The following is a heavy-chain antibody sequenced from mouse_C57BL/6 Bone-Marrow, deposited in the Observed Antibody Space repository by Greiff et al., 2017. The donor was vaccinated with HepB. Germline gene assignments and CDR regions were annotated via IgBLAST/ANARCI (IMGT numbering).Heavy chain of an antibody. J-gene: IGHJ1*03. Sequence: VQLQQPGAELVKPGASVKMSCKASGYTFTSYWITWVKQRPGQGLEWIGDIYPGSGSTNYNEKFKSKATLTVDTSSSTAYMQLSSLTSEDSAVYYCARRYYGSSWYFDFWGTGTTVTVSS. CDR3: ARRYYGSSWYFDF. D-gene: IGHD1-1*01. CDR1: GYTFTSYW. V-gene: IGHV1-55*01. CDR2: IYPGSGST.